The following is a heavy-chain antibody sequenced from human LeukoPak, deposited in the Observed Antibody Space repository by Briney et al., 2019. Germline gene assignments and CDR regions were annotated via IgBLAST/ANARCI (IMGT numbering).Heavy chain of an antibody. V-gene: IGHV1-2*06. J-gene: IGHJ3*02. CDR1: GYTFTGYY. CDR3: AREFYDAFDI. Sequence: AASVTVSCKAAGYTFTGYYMHWVRQAPGQGLEWMGRINPNSGGTNYAQKFQGRVTMTRDTSISTAYMELSRLRSGDTAVYYCAREFYDAFDIWGQGTMVTVSS. CDR2: INPNSGGT.